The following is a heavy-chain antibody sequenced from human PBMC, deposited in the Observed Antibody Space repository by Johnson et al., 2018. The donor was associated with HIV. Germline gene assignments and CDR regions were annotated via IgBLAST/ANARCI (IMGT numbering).Heavy chain of an antibody. CDR2: IDTVGYT. CDR3: SRRSTRSDGFDL. CDR1: GFSLSDYD. D-gene: IGHD2-2*01. V-gene: IGHV3-13*01. J-gene: IGHJ3*01. Sequence: VQLVESGGGLVQPGGSLRLSCAASGFSLSDYDMPWVRQHIGKGLEWVSEIDTVGYTSYPASVKGRFTTSRENAKNSFDLQMNSLTAGDTAVYYCSRRSTRSDGFDLWGQGTMVTVSS.